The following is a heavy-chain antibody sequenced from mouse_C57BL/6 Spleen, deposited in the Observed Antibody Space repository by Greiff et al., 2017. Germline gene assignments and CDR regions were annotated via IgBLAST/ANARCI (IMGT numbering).Heavy chain of an antibody. D-gene: IGHD1-1*01. V-gene: IGHV1-77*01. J-gene: IGHJ1*03. Sequence: VQLQQSGAELVKPGASVKISCKASGYTFTDYYINWVKQRPGQGLEWIGKIGPGSGSTYYNEKFKGKATLTADKSSSTAYMQLSSLTSEDSAVYFCAQEITTVVANYWYFDVWGTGTTVTVSS. CDR1: GYTFTDYY. CDR3: AQEITTVVANYWYFDV. CDR2: IGPGSGST.